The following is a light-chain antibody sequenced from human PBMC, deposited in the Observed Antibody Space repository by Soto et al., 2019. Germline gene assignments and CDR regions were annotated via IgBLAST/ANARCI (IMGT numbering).Light chain of an antibody. CDR3: QQYGSSTVT. CDR1: QSVSSNF. V-gene: IGKV3-20*01. J-gene: IGKJ5*01. CDR2: GAS. Sequence: SPGTLSLSPGERATLSCRASQSVSSNFLAWYQQKPGQAPRLLIYGASNRATGIPDRFSGSGSGTDFTLTISGLGPEDFAVFYCQQYGSSTVTFGQGTRLEIK.